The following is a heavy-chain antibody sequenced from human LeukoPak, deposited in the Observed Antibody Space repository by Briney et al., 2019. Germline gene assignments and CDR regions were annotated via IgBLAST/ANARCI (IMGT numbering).Heavy chain of an antibody. V-gene: IGHV3-21*01. CDR3: AREPTGYSSSWAMDV. CDR2: ISSSSSYI. J-gene: IGHJ6*03. D-gene: IGHD6-6*01. CDR1: GFTFSSYS. Sequence: GGSLRLSCAASGFTFSSYSMNWVRQAPGKGLEWVSSISSSSSYIYYADSVKGRFTVSRDNAKNSLYLQMNSLRAEDTAEYYCAREPTGYSSSWAMDVWGKGTTVTVSS.